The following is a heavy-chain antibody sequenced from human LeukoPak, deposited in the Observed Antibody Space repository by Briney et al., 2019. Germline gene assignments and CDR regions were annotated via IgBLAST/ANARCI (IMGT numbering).Heavy chain of an antibody. V-gene: IGHV4-59*08. J-gene: IGHJ4*02. CDR2: IYYSGST. CDR1: GGSMSSYY. D-gene: IGHD2-15*01. Sequence: SETLSLTCTVSGGSMSSYYWSWIRQPPGKGLEGMGYIYYSGSTNYNPSLKSRVTISIDTSKKHFSLKLTSVTAADTAVYYCARHCSGDSCHQIYLEYWGQGTLVTVSS. CDR3: ARHCSGDSCHQIYLEY.